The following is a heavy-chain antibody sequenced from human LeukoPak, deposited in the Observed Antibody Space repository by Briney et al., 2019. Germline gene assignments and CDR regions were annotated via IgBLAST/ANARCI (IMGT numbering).Heavy chain of an antibody. V-gene: IGHV3-21*01. CDR1: GFIFNTFG. CDR3: VRCTFVLHKRCSAFDV. J-gene: IGHJ3*01. Sequence: PGGSLRLSCSASGFIFNTFGMNWVRQAPGKGLEWVSSITSSTTYTYYADSAKGRFTISRDNAKNSLLLQMNSLRAEDTAVYYCVRCTFVLHKRCSAFDVWGQGTMVTVSA. CDR2: ITSSTTYT. D-gene: IGHD1-1*01.